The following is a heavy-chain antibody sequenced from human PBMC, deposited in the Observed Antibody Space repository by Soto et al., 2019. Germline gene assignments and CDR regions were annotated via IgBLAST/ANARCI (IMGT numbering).Heavy chain of an antibody. CDR2: MNPNSGNT. Sequence: QVQLVQSGAEVKKPGASVKVSCKASGYTFTSYDINWVRQATGQGLEWMGWMNPNSGNTGYAQKFQGRVTMTRNTSVSTAYMELSSLRSEDTAVYYCARGGQWLVLTDWDWYFDLWGRGTLVTVSS. CDR3: ARGGQWLVLTDWDWYFDL. J-gene: IGHJ2*01. V-gene: IGHV1-8*01. D-gene: IGHD6-19*01. CDR1: GYTFTSYD.